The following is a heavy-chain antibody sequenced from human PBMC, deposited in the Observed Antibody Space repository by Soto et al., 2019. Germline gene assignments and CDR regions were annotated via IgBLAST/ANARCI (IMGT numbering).Heavy chain of an antibody. CDR3: ARGRIAVAGRTYYNYYGMDV. Sequence: ASVKVSCKASGYTFTSYYMHLVRQAPGQGLEWMGIINPSGGSTSYAQKFQGRVTMTKYTSTSTVYMELSSLRSEEKAVYYCARGRIAVAGRTYYNYYGMDVWGQGTTVTVSS. J-gene: IGHJ6*02. CDR2: INPSGGST. V-gene: IGHV1-46*01. D-gene: IGHD6-19*01. CDR1: GYTFTSYY.